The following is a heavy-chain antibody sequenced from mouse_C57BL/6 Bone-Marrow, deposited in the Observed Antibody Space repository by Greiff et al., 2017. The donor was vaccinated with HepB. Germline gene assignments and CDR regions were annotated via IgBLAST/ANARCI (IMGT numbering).Heavy chain of an antibody. CDR3: SRGEFYGHSGSSLFGY. CDR1: GYTFTSYW. Sequence: QVQLQQPGAELVKPGASVKMSCKASGYTFTSYWITWVKQRPGQGLEWIGDIYPGSGSTNYNEKFKSKATLSVDTSSSTAYMQLSSLTSEDSAVYYCSRGEFYGHSGSSLFGYWGQGPTLTVSS. D-gene: IGHD1-1*01. V-gene: IGHV1-55*01. CDR2: IYPGSGST. J-gene: IGHJ2*01.